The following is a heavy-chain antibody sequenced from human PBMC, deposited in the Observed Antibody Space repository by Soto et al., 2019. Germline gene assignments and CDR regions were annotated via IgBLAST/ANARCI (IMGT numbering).Heavy chain of an antibody. CDR2: FDTEVGEA. D-gene: IGHD3-10*01. J-gene: IGHJ4*02. V-gene: IGHV1-24*01. CDR1: GHTLTEFS. CDR3: ATPTPLRGPMITNITFDF. Sequence: GASVKVSCKISGHTLTEFSIHWVRQTPGKGLELMGGFDTEVGEAIYAQKWHCRVTVTEHTVTDTDYLELSGLKSDDTADYYCATPTPLRGPMITNITFDFWGQGPPVTVSS.